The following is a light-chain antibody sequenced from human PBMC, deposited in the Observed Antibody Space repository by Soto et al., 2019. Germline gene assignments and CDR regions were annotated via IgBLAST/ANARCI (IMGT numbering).Light chain of an antibody. CDR1: SSDVGGHNY. V-gene: IGLV2-14*01. J-gene: IGLJ1*01. Sequence: QSVLTQPASVSGSPGQSITISCTGTSSDVGGHNYVSWYQQHPGKAPKFMIYDVSNRPSGVSNRFSGSKSGNTASLTISGLQAEDEAGYYCCSYTTSNTRQIVFGTGTKVTVL. CDR3: CSYTTSNTRQIV. CDR2: DVS.